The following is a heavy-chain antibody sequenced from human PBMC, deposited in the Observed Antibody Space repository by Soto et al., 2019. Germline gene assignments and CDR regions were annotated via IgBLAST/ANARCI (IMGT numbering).Heavy chain of an antibody. CDR1: GGTFSSYA. CDR2: IIPIFGTA. V-gene: IGHV1-69*13. Sequence: SVKVSCKASGGTFSSYAISWVRQAPGQGLEWMGGIIPIFGTANYAQKFQGRVTITADESTSTAYMELSSLRSEDTAVYYCASPYYYDSSGYSPQMYNWFDPWGQGTLVTVSS. CDR3: ASPYYYDSSGYSPQMYNWFDP. J-gene: IGHJ5*02. D-gene: IGHD3-22*01.